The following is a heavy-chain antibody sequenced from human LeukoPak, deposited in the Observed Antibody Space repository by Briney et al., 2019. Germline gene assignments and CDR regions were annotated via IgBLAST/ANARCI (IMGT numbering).Heavy chain of an antibody. CDR3: ARGRPMVRSRDVLDDQ. V-gene: IGHV1-2*02. D-gene: IGHD3-10*01. Sequence: ASVHVSCQASLYTFIRYYMHQVGPPPAQEREGMGYINPNNYDTNYEQKFQGRVTMTRDTSISTAYMELSRLRSDDTAVYYCARGRPMVRSRDVLDDQWGQGTLVTVSS. J-gene: IGHJ4*02. CDR1: LYTFIRYY. CDR2: INPNNYDT.